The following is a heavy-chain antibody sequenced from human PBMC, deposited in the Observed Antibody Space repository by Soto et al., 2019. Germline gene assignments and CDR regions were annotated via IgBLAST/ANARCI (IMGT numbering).Heavy chain of an antibody. J-gene: IGHJ6*02. CDR2: IYYSGST. D-gene: IGHD2-15*01. CDR1: GGSISSGGYY. CDR3: ARDRAKCSGGSCYDDDYYGMDV. Sequence: SETLSLTCTVSGGSISSGGYYWSWIRQHPGKGLEWIGYIYYSGSTYYNPSLKSRVTISVDTSKNQFSLKLSSVTAADTAVYYCARDRAKCSGGSCYDDDYYGMDVWGQGTTVTVSS. V-gene: IGHV4-31*03.